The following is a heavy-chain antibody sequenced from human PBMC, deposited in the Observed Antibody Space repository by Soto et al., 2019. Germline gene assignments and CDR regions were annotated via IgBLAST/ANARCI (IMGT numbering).Heavy chain of an antibody. V-gene: IGHV4-39*01. CDR1: GCPVSISRSH. D-gene: IGHD6-13*01. CDR3: ARQILTDRSGYRSSWYGGFDP. CDR2: IYYSGSS. J-gene: IGHJ5*02. Sequence: PSEAQSDTFPFSGCPVSISRSHTGRNLHPPWKGLEWIGSIYYSGSSYYSPSLKCRVTISVDTSKNQFSLKLSPVTSADTAGYYCARQILTDRSGYRSSWYGGFDPWGQG.